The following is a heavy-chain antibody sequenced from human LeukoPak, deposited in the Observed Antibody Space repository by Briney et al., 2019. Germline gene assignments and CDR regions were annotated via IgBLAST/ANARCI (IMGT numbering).Heavy chain of an antibody. D-gene: IGHD3-22*01. CDR3: ARDLDYDSSGYDYGMDV. CDR1: GYTFTGYY. Sequence: VASVKVYCKASGYTFTGYYMQWVRQAPGQGLEWMGWINPNSGGTNYAQKFQGRVTMTRDTSISTAYMELSRLRSDDTAVYYCARDLDYDSSGYDYGMDVWGQGTTVTVSS. CDR2: INPNSGGT. J-gene: IGHJ6*02. V-gene: IGHV1-2*02.